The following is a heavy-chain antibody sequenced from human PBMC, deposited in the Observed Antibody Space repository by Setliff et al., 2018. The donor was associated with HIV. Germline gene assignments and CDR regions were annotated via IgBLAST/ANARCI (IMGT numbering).Heavy chain of an antibody. Sequence: GASVKVSCKVSGYTLTELSMHWVRQAPGKGLEWMGGFDPEDGETIYAQKFQGRVTMTEDTSTDTACMELSSLRSEDTAVCYCATDRILGYCSSTSCSNAFDIWGQGTMVTVSS. CDR1: GYTLTELS. D-gene: IGHD2-2*01. J-gene: IGHJ3*02. CDR3: ATDRILGYCSSTSCSNAFDI. CDR2: FDPEDGET. V-gene: IGHV1-24*01.